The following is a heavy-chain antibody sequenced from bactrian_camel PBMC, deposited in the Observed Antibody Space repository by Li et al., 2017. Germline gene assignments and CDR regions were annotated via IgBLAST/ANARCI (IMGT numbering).Heavy chain of an antibody. CDR2: ISSDGGIT. Sequence: VQLVESGGGLVQPGGSLRLSCAASGFTFNNYRMVWVRQAPGKGLEWVSTISSDGGITYYADSVKGRFTISKDSAKNTLYLQMNSLKPDGTAMYYCAADLPSQVPVPTKEWFSLLHEGEYNVWGQGTQVTVS. V-gene: IGHV3S39*01. CDR3: AADLPSQVPVPTKEWFSLLHEGEYNV. D-gene: IGHD2*01. J-gene: IGHJ4*01. CDR1: GFTFNNYR.